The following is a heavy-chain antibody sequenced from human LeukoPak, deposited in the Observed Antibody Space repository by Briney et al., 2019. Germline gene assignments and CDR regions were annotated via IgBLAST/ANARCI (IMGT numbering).Heavy chain of an antibody. Sequence: PGGSLRLSCAASGFTVGSNYMSWVRQALGKGLEWVSVIYSGVPTYYADSVKGRFTISRDNSKNTLYLQMNSLRAEDTAVYYCARDRGPTRAFDIWGQGTMVTVS. D-gene: IGHD5-24*01. CDR3: ARDRGPTRAFDI. CDR2: IYSGVPT. V-gene: IGHV3-53*01. CDR1: GFTVGSNY. J-gene: IGHJ3*02.